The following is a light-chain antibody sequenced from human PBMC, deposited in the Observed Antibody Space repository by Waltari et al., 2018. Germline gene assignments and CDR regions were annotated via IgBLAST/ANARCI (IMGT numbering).Light chain of an antibody. Sequence: QSALTQPASVSGSPGQSITIPCTGTSSDVGNYKRVPWYQQQPGKAPKLKVYAVSKRPSGVSDRFSGSKSGHMASLTISGLQPEDEAEYFCSSYAGSSKGVFGGGTKVTVL. CDR1: SSDVGNYKR. CDR2: AVS. V-gene: IGLV2-23*02. CDR3: SSYAGSSKGV. J-gene: IGLJ2*01.